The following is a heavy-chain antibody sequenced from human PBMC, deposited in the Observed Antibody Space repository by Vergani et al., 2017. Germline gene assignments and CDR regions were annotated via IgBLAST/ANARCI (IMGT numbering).Heavy chain of an antibody. Sequence: EVQLLESGGGLVQPGGSLRLSCAASGFTFSSYAMSWVRQAPGKGLEWVSAISGSGGSTYYADSVKGRFTISRDNSKNTLYLQMNSLRAEDMAVYYCAKDLTGSGSYYMGDYFDYWGQGTLVTVSS. D-gene: IGHD3-10*01. CDR3: AKDLTGSGSYYMGDYFDY. V-gene: IGHV3-23*01. J-gene: IGHJ4*02. CDR2: ISGSGGST. CDR1: GFTFSSYA.